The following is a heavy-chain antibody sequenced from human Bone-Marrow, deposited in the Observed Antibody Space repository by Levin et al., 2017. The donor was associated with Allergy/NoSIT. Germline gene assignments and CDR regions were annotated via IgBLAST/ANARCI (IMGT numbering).Heavy chain of an antibody. V-gene: IGHV1-3*01. CDR1: GYTFTSYA. CDR2: INAGNGNT. Sequence: ASVKVSCKASGYTFTSYAMHWVRQAPGQRLEWMGWINAGNGNTKYSQKFQGRVTITRDTSASTAYMELSSLRSEDTAVYYCATLEGYYYDSSGYLNWGQGTLVTVSS. CDR3: ATLEGYYYDSSGYLN. D-gene: IGHD3-22*01. J-gene: IGHJ4*02.